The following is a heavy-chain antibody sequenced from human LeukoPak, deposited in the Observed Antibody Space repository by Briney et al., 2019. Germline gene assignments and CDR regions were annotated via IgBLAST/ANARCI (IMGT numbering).Heavy chain of an antibody. V-gene: IGHV4-59*01. CDR3: AREGRSFEP. CDR1: GGSISSYY. CDR2: IYYSGST. D-gene: IGHD3-10*01. Sequence: SETLSLTCTVSGGSISSYYWSWIRQPPGKGLEWIGYIYYSGSTNYNPSLESRVTISVDTSKNQFSLKLSSVTAADTAVYYCAREGRSFEPWGRGTLVTVSS. J-gene: IGHJ2*01.